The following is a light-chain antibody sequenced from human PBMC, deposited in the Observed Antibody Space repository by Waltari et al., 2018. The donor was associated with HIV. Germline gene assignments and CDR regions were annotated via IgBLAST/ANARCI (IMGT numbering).Light chain of an antibody. CDR3: GSFTTTNTLSYV. V-gene: IGLV2-14*03. Sequence: QSALTQPASVSGSPGQSVTISCTGTSSDVVDYNSRSWYPPRPVSAPTPIIAAVTNRPSVISCRFSGSRSGNTASLTISRLQTGDEADYYCGSFTTTNTLSYVFGTGTRVTVL. J-gene: IGLJ1*01. CDR2: AVT. CDR1: SSDVVDYNS.